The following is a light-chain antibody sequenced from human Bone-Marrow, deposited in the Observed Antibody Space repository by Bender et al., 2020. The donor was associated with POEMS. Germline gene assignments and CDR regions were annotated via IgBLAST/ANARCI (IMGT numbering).Light chain of an antibody. CDR3: CAYAGTSAFEV. CDR1: SNRP. CDR2: EDI. J-gene: IGLJ3*02. V-gene: IGLV2-23*02. Sequence: QSALTQPASVSGSLGQSVTISCAGSNRPVSWYQHHPGKAPKLIIYEDIKRPSGISNRFSGFQSGNTASLRISGVQAEDEADYFCCAYAGTSAFEVFGGGTKLTVL.